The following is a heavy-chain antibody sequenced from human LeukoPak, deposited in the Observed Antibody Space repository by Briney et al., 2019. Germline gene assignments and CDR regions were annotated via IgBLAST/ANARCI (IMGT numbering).Heavy chain of an antibody. CDR1: GGSFSGYY. CDR3: ARGRAQQWLAPLTGDY. CDR2: INHSGST. J-gene: IGHJ4*02. V-gene: IGHV4-34*01. Sequence: SETLSLTCAVYGGSFSGYYWSWIRQPPGKGLEWIGEINHSGSTNYNPSLKSRVTISVDTSKNQFSLKLSSVTAADTAVYDCARGRAQQWLAPLTGDYWGQGTLVTVSS. D-gene: IGHD6-19*01.